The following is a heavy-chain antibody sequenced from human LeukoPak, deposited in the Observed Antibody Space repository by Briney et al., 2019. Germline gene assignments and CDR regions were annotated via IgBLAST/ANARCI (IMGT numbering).Heavy chain of an antibody. CDR3: ARVLTMVRGVISYYYGMDV. V-gene: IGHV3-7*03. J-gene: IGHJ6*02. CDR1: GFTFSSYW. D-gene: IGHD3-10*01. Sequence: TGGSLRLSCAASGFTFSSYWMSWVRQAPGKGLGRVANIKQDGSEKYYVDSVKGRFTISRDNAKNSLYLQMNSLRAEDTAVYYCARVLTMVRGVISYYYGMDVWGQGTTVTVSS. CDR2: IKQDGSEK.